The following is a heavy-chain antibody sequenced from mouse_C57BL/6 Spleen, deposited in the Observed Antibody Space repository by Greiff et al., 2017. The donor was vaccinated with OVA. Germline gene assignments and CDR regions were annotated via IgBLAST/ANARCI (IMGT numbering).Heavy chain of an antibody. CDR1: GYTFTSYW. CDR2: IDPSDSET. Sequence: QVQLQQPGAELVRPGSSVKLSCKASGYTFTSYWMHWVKQRPIQGLEWIGNIDPSDSETHYNQKFKDKATLTVDKSSSTAYMQLSSLTSDDSAVYYFARESVTTVVEVYFDYWGQGTTLTVSS. V-gene: IGHV1-52*01. J-gene: IGHJ2*01. CDR3: ARESVTTVVEVYFDY. D-gene: IGHD1-1*01.